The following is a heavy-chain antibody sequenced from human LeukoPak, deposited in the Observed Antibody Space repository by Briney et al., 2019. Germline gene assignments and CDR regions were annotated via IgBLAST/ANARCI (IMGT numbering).Heavy chain of an antibody. J-gene: IGHJ3*02. V-gene: IGHV3-66*04. Sequence: PGGSLRLSCAASGFTVSSNYISWVRQAPGKGLEWVSVIYSGGIYNDGTTNYGDSVKGRFTISRDNSKNTLYLQMNSLRAEDTAVYYCARRELLGYSYGLRTFNIWGQGKTVTVSS. CDR3: ARRELLGYSYGLRTFNI. CDR2: IYSGGIYNDGTT. CDR1: GFTVSSNY. D-gene: IGHD5-18*01.